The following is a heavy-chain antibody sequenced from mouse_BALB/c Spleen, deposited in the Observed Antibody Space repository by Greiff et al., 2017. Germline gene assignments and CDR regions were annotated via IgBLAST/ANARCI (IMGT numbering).Heavy chain of an antibody. J-gene: IGHJ4*01. CDR1: GFNIKDYY. V-gene: IGHV14-4*02. Sequence: VQLQQSGAELVRSGASVKLSCTASGFNIKDYYMHWVKQRPEQGLEWIGWIDPENGDTEYAPKFQGKATMTADTSSNTAYLQLSSLTSEDTAVYYCNAGRGYYYAMDYWGQGTSVTVSS. D-gene: IGHD3-3*01. CDR2: IDPENGDT. CDR3: NAGRGYYYAMDY.